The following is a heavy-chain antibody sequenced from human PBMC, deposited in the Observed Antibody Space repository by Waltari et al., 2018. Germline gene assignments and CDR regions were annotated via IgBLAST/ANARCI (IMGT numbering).Heavy chain of an antibody. D-gene: IGHD2-2*01. CDR1: GFAFTKSW. CDR3: ARGGVDGVDRATWWFDP. J-gene: IGHJ5*02. Sequence: EGQLVASGGGLVQPGGSLRLSCAASGFAFTKSWISLVRQAPGKGLEWVAKINQDGRQKYYVDSVEGRFTISRDNARDSLYLQLSRLRAEDTALYYCARGGVDGVDRATWWFDPWGQGTLVTVSA. CDR2: INQDGRQK. V-gene: IGHV3-7*03.